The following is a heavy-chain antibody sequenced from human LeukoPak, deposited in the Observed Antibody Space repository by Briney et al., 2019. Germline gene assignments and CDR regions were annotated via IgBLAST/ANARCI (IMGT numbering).Heavy chain of an antibody. V-gene: IGHV1-2*02. CDR3: ARRIVVVPAAMPGAFDY. CDR2: INTNSGGT. D-gene: IGHD2-2*01. Sequence: ASVKVSCKASGYTFTGYYMHWVRQAPGQGLEWMGWINTNSGGTNYAQKFQGRVTITADESTSTAYMELSSLRSEDTAVYYCARRIVVVPAAMPGAFDYWGQGTLVTVSS. CDR1: GYTFTGYY. J-gene: IGHJ4*02.